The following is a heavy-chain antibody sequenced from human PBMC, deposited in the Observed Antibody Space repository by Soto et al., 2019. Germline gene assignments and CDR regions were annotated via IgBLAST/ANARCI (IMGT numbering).Heavy chain of an antibody. Sequence: SEPLSLTCTVSGGSITSYYWSWIRQPPGKGLEWIGFIYYSGSTSYNPSLKSRVSISVDTSKNQFSLKLSSVTAADTAVYYCARQVTTIYYYFDYWGQGALVTVSS. V-gene: IGHV4-59*08. J-gene: IGHJ4*02. CDR2: IYYSGST. D-gene: IGHD5-12*01. CDR3: ARQVTTIYYYFDY. CDR1: GGSITSYY.